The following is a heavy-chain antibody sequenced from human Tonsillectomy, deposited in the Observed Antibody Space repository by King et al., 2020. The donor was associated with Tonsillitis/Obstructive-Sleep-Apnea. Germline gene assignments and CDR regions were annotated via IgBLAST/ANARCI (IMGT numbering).Heavy chain of an antibody. CDR3: ARGDYYDILTGYSPYYYYYMDV. Sequence: VQLVESGGGVVQPGRSLRLSCAASGFTFSSYAMHWVRQAPGKGLEWVAVISYDGSNKYYADSVKGRFTNSRDNSKNTLDLQMNSLRAEDTAVYYCARGDYYDILTGYSPYYYYYMDVWGKGTTVTVSS. CDR1: GFTFSSYA. V-gene: IGHV3-30*01. CDR2: ISYDGSNK. D-gene: IGHD3-9*01. J-gene: IGHJ6*03.